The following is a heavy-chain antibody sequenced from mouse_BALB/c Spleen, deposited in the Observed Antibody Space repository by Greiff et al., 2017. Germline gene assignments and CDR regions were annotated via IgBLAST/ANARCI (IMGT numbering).Heavy chain of an antibody. CDR1: GFTFSNYW. J-gene: IGHJ2*01. CDR2: IRLKSNNYAT. V-gene: IGHV6-6*02. Sequence: EVMLVESGGGLVQPGGSMKLSCVASGFTFSNYWMNWVRQSPEKGLEWVAEIRLKSNNYATHYAESVKGRFTISRDDSKSSVYLQMNNLRAEDTGIYYCKGPAATYYFDYWGQGTTLTVSS. CDR3: KGPAATYYFDY. D-gene: IGHD1-2*01.